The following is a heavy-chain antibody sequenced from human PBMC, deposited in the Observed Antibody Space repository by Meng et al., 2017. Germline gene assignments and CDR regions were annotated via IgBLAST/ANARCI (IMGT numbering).Heavy chain of an antibody. V-gene: IGHV3-21*01. CDR2: ISSSSSYI. J-gene: IGHJ4*01. Sequence: GGSLRLSCAASGFTFSSYSMNWVRQAPGKGLEWVSSISSSSSYIYYADSVKGRFTISRDNAKNSLYLQMNSLRAEDTAVYYCARDPYCSSTSCHFDYWGHGTLGTV. CDR1: GFTFSSYS. D-gene: IGHD2-2*01. CDR3: ARDPYCSSTSCHFDY.